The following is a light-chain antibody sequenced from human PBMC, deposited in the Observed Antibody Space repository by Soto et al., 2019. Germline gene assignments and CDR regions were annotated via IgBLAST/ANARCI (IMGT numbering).Light chain of an antibody. V-gene: IGLV2-14*01. J-gene: IGLJ1*01. CDR2: HVS. Sequence: QSVLTQPASVSRSPGQSITISCTGTSSDVGGYNYVSWYQQYPGKAPKLMIYHVSNRPSGVSNRFSGSKSGNSASLTISGLQAEHEADYYCSSYTSTSTYVFGTGTKVTVL. CDR3: SSYTSTSTYV. CDR1: SSDVGGYNY.